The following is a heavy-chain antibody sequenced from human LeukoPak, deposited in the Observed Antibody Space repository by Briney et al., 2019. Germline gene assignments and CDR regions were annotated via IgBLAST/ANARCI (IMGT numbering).Heavy chain of an antibody. Sequence: SVKVSCKASGGTFSSYAISWVRQAPGPGLEWVGGIIPIFGRGNYAKTFQGRVTITADKSTSTAYMERSSLRSEDTAVYYCASMEIARDYFDYWGQGTLVTVSS. CDR2: IIPIFGRG. CDR1: GGTFSSYA. D-gene: IGHD6-13*01. CDR3: ASMEIARDYFDY. V-gene: IGHV1-69*06. J-gene: IGHJ4*02.